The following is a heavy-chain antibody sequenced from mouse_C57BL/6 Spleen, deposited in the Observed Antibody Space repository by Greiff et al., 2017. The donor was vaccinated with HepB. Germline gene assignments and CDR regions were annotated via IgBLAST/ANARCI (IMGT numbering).Heavy chain of an antibody. V-gene: IGHV5-16*01. CDR1: GFTFSDYY. J-gene: IGHJ1*03. CDR2: INYDGSST. D-gene: IGHD1-1*01. Sequence: EVKLVESEGGLVQPGRSMKLSCTASGFTFSDYYMAWVRQVPEKGLEWVANINYDGSSTYYLDSLKSRFIISRDNAKNILYLQMSSLKSEDTATYYCARVYGSRYWYFDVWGTGTTVTVSS. CDR3: ARVYGSRYWYFDV.